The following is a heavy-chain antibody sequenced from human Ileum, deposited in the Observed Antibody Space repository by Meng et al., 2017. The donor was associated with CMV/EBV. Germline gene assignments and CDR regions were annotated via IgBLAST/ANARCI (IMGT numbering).Heavy chain of an antibody. J-gene: IGHJ3*01. CDR3: TRDAIGVLPGDAFDL. V-gene: IGHV3-21*06. CDR2: IVSSGSDM. CDR1: GFIFSHYN. D-gene: IGHD2-21*01. Sequence: GESLKISCAASGFIFSHYNMNWVRQAPGKGLEWVSLIVSSGSDMFYADSVRGRFTISRDNAKNSLYLQMNSLRVEDTAVYYCTRDAIGVLPGDAFDLWGQGKMVTVSS.